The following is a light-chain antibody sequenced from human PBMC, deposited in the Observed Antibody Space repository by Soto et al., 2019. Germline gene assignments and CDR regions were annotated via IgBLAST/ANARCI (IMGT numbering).Light chain of an antibody. CDR1: SSDVGAYNY. J-gene: IGLJ1*01. V-gene: IGLV2-8*01. CDR3: SSYAGTNNLLYV. CDR2: EVS. Sequence: QSVLTQPPSASGSPGQSVTISCSGTSSDVGAYNYVSWYQQHPGKAPRLLIYEVSQRPSGVPDRFSGSKSANTASLTVSGLQPEDEADYYCSSYAGTNNLLYVFGTGTKATV.